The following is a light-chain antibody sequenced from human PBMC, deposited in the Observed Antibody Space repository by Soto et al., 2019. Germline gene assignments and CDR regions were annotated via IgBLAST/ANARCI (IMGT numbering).Light chain of an antibody. J-gene: IGLJ1*01. Sequence: QSVLTQPASVSGSPGQSITISCTGTSSGVGGYNYVSWYQQHPGKAPKLMIYEVSNRPSGVSNRFSGSKSGNTASLTISGLQAEDEADYYCSSYTSSSLYVFGTGTKLTVL. V-gene: IGLV2-14*01. CDR2: EVS. CDR1: SSGVGGYNY. CDR3: SSYTSSSLYV.